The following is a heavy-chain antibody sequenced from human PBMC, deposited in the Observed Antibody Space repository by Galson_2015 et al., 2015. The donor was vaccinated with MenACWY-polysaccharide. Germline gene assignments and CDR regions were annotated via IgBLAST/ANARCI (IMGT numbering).Heavy chain of an antibody. D-gene: IGHD3-22*01. CDR1: GFTLTDHY. CDR3: ASPRESGAYYYLFDF. J-gene: IGHJ4*02. V-gene: IGHV1-2*06. Sequence: SVKVSCKASGFTLTDHYIHWVRQAPGQGLEWMGRINPDSGDTAFAQKFQGRVTLTRDTSITTVYMELSRLTSDDTAAYFCASPRESGAYYYLFDFWGQGTLVTVSS. CDR2: INPDSGDT.